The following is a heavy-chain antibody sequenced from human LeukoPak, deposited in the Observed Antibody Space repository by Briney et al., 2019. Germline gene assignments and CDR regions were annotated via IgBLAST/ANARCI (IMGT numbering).Heavy chain of an antibody. CDR2: INPSGSST. CDR1: GYSFTSHY. V-gene: IGHV1-46*01. D-gene: IGHD3-10*01. J-gene: IGHJ5*02. CDR3: ARDVDYYGSGSYFGWFDP. Sequence: ASVKVSCKASGYSFTSHYMHWVRQAPGQGLEWLGLINPSGSSTLYAQKFQGRVTITADESTNTAYMELSSLRSEDTAVYYCARDVDYYGSGSYFGWFDPWGQGTLVTVSS.